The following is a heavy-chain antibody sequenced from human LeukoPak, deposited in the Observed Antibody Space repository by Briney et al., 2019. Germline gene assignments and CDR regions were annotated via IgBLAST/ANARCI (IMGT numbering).Heavy chain of an antibody. D-gene: IGHD2-2*01. V-gene: IGHV4-39*07. CDR2: MYYSGNT. Sequence: PSETLSLTCSVSGGSISSSSYYWGWIRQAPGKGLEWIGSMYYSGNTYYNPSLESRVTISVDTSKNQFSLKLSSVTAADTAVYYCASGIGGIVVVPAADWGQGTLVTVSS. CDR3: ASGIGGIVVVPAAD. CDR1: GGSISSSSYY. J-gene: IGHJ4*02.